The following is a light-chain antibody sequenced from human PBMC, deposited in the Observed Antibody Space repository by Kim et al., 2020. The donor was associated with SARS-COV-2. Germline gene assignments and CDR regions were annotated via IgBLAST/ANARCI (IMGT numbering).Light chain of an antibody. V-gene: IGKV3-20*01. CDR2: GAS. CDR3: QQHGSSEVT. CDR1: QSVSNSY. Sequence: EIVLMQSPDTLSLSPGERATLSCRASQSVSNSYITWYQQKPGQAPRLLIYGASTRASGTPDRFSGSGSGTDFTLTISRLEPEDFAVYYCQQHGSSEVTFGGGTKVDIK. J-gene: IGKJ4*01.